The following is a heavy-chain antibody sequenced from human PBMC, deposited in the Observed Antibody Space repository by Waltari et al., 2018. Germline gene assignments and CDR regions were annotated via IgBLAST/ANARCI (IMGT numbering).Heavy chain of an antibody. Sequence: QVQLQESGPGLVKPSETLSLTCTVSGGSISSGDYYWSWIRQHPGKGLEWIGYIYYSGSTHYNPSLKSRTTISVDTSKNQFSLNLSSVTAADTAVYYCARDTGVGYSSSWFYFGYWGQGTLVTVSS. CDR1: GGSISSGDYY. CDR2: IYYSGST. J-gene: IGHJ4*02. CDR3: ARDTGVGYSSSWFYFGY. V-gene: IGHV4-31*03. D-gene: IGHD6-13*01.